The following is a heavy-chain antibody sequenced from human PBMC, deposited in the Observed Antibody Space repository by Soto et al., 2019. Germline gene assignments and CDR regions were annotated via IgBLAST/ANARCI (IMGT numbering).Heavy chain of an antibody. Sequence: LRLSCAASGFTFSSYAMSWVRQAPGKGLEWVSAISGSGGSTYYADSVKGRFTISGDNSKNTLYLQMNSLRAEDTALYYCAKAGTIFGVVMNNWFDPWGQGTLVTVSS. CDR2: ISGSGGST. CDR3: AKAGTIFGVVMNNWFDP. J-gene: IGHJ5*02. D-gene: IGHD3-3*01. V-gene: IGHV3-23*01. CDR1: GFTFSSYA.